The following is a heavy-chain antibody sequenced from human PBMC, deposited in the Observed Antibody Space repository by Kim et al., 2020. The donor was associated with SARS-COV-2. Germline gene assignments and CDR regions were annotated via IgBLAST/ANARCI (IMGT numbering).Heavy chain of an antibody. D-gene: IGHD3-22*01. CDR3: ARDGGLYYDSTGKGPVDV. CDR2: ISSSSSTI. J-gene: IGHJ6*02. CDR1: GFTFSSYS. V-gene: IGHV3-48*02. Sequence: GGSLRLSCAASGFTFSSYSMNWVRQAPGKGLEWVSYISSSSSTIYYADSVKGRFTISRDNAKNSLYLQMNSLRDEDTAVYYCARDGGLYYDSTGKGPVDVWGQGTTVTVSS.